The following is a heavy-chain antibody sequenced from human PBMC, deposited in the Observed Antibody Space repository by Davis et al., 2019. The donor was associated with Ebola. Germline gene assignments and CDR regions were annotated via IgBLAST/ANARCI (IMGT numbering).Heavy chain of an antibody. J-gene: IGHJ4*02. D-gene: IGHD3-22*01. CDR2: IYYSGST. Sequence: MPSETLSLTCTVSGGSISSYYWSWIRQPPGKGLEWIGYIYYSGSTNYNPSLKSRVTISVDTSKNQFSLKLSSVTAADTAVYYCARVQDYYDSSGLAPFDYWGQGTLVIVSS. CDR1: GGSISSYY. V-gene: IGHV4-59*01. CDR3: ARVQDYYDSSGLAPFDY.